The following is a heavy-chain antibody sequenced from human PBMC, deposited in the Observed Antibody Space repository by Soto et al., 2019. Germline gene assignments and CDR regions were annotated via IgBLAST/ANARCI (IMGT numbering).Heavy chain of an antibody. CDR3: ARGGMTTFGLFPHFDH. CDR1: GYTFTSYA. V-gene: IGHV1-3*01. CDR2: INAGNGNT. Sequence: ASVKVSCKASGYTFTSYAMHWVRQAPGQRLEWMGWINAGNGNTKYSQKFQGRVTITRDTSASTAYMELRSVTPDDTAVYFCARGGMTTFGLFPHFDHWGQGTLVTVSS. J-gene: IGHJ4*02. D-gene: IGHD3-3*01.